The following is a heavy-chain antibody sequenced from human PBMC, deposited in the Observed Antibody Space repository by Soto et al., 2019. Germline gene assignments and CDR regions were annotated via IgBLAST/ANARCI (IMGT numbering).Heavy chain of an antibody. J-gene: IGHJ4*02. Sequence: SETLSLTCAVYGGSFSGYYWSWIRQPPGKGLEWIGEINHSGSTNYNPSLKSRVTISVDTSKNQFSLKLSSVTAADTAVYYCARGLYCTNGVCYTLNFEYWGEGTLVTVSS. CDR1: GGSFSGYY. CDR2: INHSGST. V-gene: IGHV4-34*01. CDR3: ARGLYCTNGVCYTLNFEY. D-gene: IGHD2-8*01.